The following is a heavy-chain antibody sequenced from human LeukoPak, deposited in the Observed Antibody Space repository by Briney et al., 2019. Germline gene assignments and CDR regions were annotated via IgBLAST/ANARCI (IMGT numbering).Heavy chain of an antibody. J-gene: IGHJ4*02. V-gene: IGHV1-2*02. CDR1: GYTFTGFY. CDR2: INPDTVGT. CDR3: ARDHGHKSVDY. Sequence: ASVKVSCKASGYTFTGFYIHWVRQAPGQGLEWMGWINPDTVGTNYAQKFQGRVTTTTDTSTSTAYMELRSLRSDDTAVYYCARDHGHKSVDYWGQGTLVTVSS. D-gene: IGHD2-21*01.